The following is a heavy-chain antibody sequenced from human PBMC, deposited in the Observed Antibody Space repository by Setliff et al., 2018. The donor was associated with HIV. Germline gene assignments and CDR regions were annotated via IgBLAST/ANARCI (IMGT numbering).Heavy chain of an antibody. Sequence: PSETLSLTCTVSGGSISSYFWSWIRQPPGKGLEWIGYIYTSGSTNYNPSLKSRVTISVDTSKNQFSLKLNSVTAADTAVYYCASGREAVAGALHFDYWGQGPLVTVSS. CDR1: GGSISSYF. V-gene: IGHV4-4*08. J-gene: IGHJ4*02. CDR2: IYTSGST. CDR3: ASGREAVAGALHFDY. D-gene: IGHD6-19*01.